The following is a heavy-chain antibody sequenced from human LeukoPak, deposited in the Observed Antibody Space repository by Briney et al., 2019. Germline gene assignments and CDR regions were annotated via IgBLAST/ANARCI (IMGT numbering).Heavy chain of an antibody. CDR1: GFTFSSYG. D-gene: IGHD3-10*01. CDR2: IRYDGSNK. J-gene: IGHJ4*02. V-gene: IGHV3-30*02. CDR3: AKGSVRGVIKGVDY. Sequence: GGSLRLSCAASGFTFSSYGMHWVRQAPGKGLEWVAFIRYDGSNKYYADSVKGRFTISRDNSKNTLYLQMNSLRAEDTAVYYFAKGSVRGVIKGVDYWGQGTLVTVSS.